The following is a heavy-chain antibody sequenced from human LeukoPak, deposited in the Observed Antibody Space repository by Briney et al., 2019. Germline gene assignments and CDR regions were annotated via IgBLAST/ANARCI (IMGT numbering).Heavy chain of an antibody. D-gene: IGHD4-17*01. V-gene: IGHV4-34*01. CDR1: GGSFSGYY. CDR2: INHSGST. Sequence: SETLSPTCAVYGGSFSGYYWSWIRQPPGKGLEWIGEINHSGSTNYNPSLKSRVTISVDTSKNQFSLKLSSVTAADTAVYYCARSDYGPPDYYFDYWGQGNLVTVSS. CDR3: ARSDYGPPDYYFDY. J-gene: IGHJ4*02.